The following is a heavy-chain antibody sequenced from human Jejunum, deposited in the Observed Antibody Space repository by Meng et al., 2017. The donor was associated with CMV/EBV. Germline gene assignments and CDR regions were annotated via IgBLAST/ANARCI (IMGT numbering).Heavy chain of an antibody. V-gene: IGHV4-61*01. D-gene: IGHD4-17*01. CDR3: ARGAPYYGDYVTH. J-gene: IGHJ4*02. Sequence: VSGGSVNSGSYYWSWIRQPPGKGLEWIGYIYNSGNTNYNPSLKSRVTISADPPKHQFSLKLSPVTAADSAVYYCARGAPYYGDYVTHWGQGAPVTVSS. CDR1: GGSVNSGSYY. CDR2: IYNSGNT.